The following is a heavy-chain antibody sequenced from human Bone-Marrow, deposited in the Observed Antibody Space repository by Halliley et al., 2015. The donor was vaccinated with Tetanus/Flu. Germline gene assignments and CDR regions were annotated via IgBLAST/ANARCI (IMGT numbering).Heavy chain of an antibody. CDR1: GFTFSDAW. Sequence: SLKLSCAASGFTFSDAWMNWVRQAPGKGLEWVGRINTKTDGGTTDYAAPVKGRFTISRDDSKNTLYLQLSSLKTEDTAVYYCTTNLSASAHFYYWCHRTLVTVSS. J-gene: IGHJ4*01. V-gene: IGHV3-15*01. CDR3: TTNLSASAHFYY. D-gene: IGHD6-25*01. CDR2: INTKTDGGTT.